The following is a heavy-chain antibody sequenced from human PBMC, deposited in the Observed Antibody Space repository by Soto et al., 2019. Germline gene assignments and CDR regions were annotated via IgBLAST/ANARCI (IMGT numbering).Heavy chain of an antibody. CDR3: AKAWASPAALNWFDP. Sequence: PGGSLRLSCAASGFTFSSYAMSWVRQAPGKGLEWVSAISGSGGSTYYADSVKGRFTISGDNSKNTLYLQMNSLRAEDTAVYYCAKAWASPAALNWFDPWGQGTLVTVSS. CDR2: ISGSGGST. V-gene: IGHV3-23*01. J-gene: IGHJ5*02. D-gene: IGHD6-13*01. CDR1: GFTFSSYA.